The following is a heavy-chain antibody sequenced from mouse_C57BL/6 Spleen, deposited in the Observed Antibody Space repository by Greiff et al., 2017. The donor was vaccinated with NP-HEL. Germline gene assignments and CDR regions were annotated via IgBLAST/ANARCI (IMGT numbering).Heavy chain of an antibody. CDR2: IHPNSGST. V-gene: IGHV1-64*01. D-gene: IGHD2-3*01. CDR1: GYTFTSYW. Sequence: QVQLQQPGAELVKPGASVKLSCKASGYTFTSYWMHWVKQRPGQGLEWIGRIHPNSGSTNYNEKFKSKATLTVDKSSSTAYMQLSSLTSEDSAVYYCARGGYDPGYFDYWGQGTTLTVSS. J-gene: IGHJ2*01. CDR3: ARGGYDPGYFDY.